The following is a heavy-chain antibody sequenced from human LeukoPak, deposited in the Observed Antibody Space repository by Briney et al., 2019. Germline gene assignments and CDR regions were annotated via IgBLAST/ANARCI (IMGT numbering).Heavy chain of an antibody. D-gene: IGHD6-13*01. CDR3: ARFTAAAGHD. CDR2: INPNSGGT. Sequence: ASVKVSCKASGYTFTVYYMHWVRQAPGQGLEWMGWINPNSGGTNYAQKFQGRVTMTWDTSISTAYMELSRLTSGDTAVYYCARFTAAAGHDWGQGTLVTVSS. J-gene: IGHJ4*02. CDR1: GYTFTVYY. V-gene: IGHV1-2*02.